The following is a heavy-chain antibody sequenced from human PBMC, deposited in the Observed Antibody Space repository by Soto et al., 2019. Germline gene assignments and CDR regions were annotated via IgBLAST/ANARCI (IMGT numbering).Heavy chain of an antibody. D-gene: IGHD6-19*01. CDR2: ILHSGET. CDR1: GDSITNSRW. J-gene: IGHJ3*01. Sequence: QVQLQESGPGLVKPSGTLSLTCTVSGDSITNSRWWTWVRQPPGKGLEWIGDILHSGETNYNPSLKSRVFISVDKSQNQFSLRVSSVTAADMAVYYCAYSTGWYRHDVWGQGTLVTVSS. CDR3: AYSTGWYRHDV. V-gene: IGHV4-4*02.